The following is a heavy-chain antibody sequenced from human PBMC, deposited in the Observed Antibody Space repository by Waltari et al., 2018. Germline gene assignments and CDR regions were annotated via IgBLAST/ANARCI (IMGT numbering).Heavy chain of an antibody. CDR3: ARAPIYDFWSGYHYYFDY. Sequence: EVQLVESGGGLVQPGGSLRLSCAASGFTFSSYEMNWVRPAPRKGLEWVSYISSSGSTIYYADSVKGRFTISRDNAKNSLYLQMNSLRAEDTAVYYCARAPIYDFWSGYHYYFDYWGQGTLVTVSS. D-gene: IGHD3-3*01. V-gene: IGHV3-48*03. CDR2: ISSSGSTI. J-gene: IGHJ4*02. CDR1: GFTFSSYE.